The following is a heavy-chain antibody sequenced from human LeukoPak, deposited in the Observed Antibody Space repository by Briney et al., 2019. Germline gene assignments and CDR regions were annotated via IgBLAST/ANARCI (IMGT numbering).Heavy chain of an antibody. CDR3: ARVAAGIGFFQH. CDR1: GYSISSGYY. D-gene: IGHD6-13*01. V-gene: IGHV4-38-2*02. J-gene: IGHJ1*01. CDR2: IHHSGST. Sequence: SETLSLTCIVSGYSISSGYYWGWIRLPPGKGLEWIGNIHHSGSTYYNPSLKSRVTISLDTSKNQLSLKLSSVTAADTAVYYCARVAAGIGFFQHWGQGTLVTVSS.